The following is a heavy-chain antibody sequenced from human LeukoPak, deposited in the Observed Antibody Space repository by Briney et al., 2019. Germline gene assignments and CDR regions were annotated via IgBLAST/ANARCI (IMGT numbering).Heavy chain of an antibody. Sequence: TLYLTCTVSGGSISSGGYYWSWIRQHPGKGLECIGYIHYTGATYYNPSLESRVTISVDTSKNQFSLKLSSVTAADTAVYYCARVVATIYWFDPWGQGTLVTVSS. D-gene: IGHD5-12*01. V-gene: IGHV4-31*03. CDR1: GGSISSGGYY. CDR3: ARVVATIYWFDP. CDR2: IHYTGAT. J-gene: IGHJ5*02.